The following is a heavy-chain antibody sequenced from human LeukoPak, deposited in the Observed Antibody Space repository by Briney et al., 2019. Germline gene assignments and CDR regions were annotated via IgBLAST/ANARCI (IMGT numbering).Heavy chain of an antibody. CDR1: GLTFNSYA. Sequence: LPGGSLTLSCAASGLTFNSYAMSWVRPAAGKGLEWVSSISGSGGSTYYADSVKGRFTISRDSSKNMLYLQMNILRAEDTAIYYCAKDGIDSGDPNGFDPWGQGTLVTVSS. V-gene: IGHV3-23*01. J-gene: IGHJ5*02. D-gene: IGHD3-10*01. CDR2: ISGSGGST. CDR3: AKDGIDSGDPNGFDP.